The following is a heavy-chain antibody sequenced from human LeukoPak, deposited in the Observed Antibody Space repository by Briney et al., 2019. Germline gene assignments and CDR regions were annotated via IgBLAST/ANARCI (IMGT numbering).Heavy chain of an antibody. V-gene: IGHV1-2*02. CDR2: INGNSGDT. Sequence: ASVKVSCKASGYTLTGYYMHWVRQAPGQGLEWMGWINGNSGDTNYAQKFQGRVTMTRDTSISTAYLELSGLRSDDTAVYYCARGAGAIARAYDIWGQGTIVTVSS. CDR3: ARGAGAIARAYDI. D-gene: IGHD1-26*01. CDR1: GYTLTGYY. J-gene: IGHJ3*02.